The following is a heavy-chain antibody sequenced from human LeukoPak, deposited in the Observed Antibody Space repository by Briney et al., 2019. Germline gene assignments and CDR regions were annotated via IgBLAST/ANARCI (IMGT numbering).Heavy chain of an antibody. V-gene: IGHV3-66*01. CDR3: ARRLLTGYYEF. CDR1: GFTVSSTY. D-gene: IGHD3-9*01. J-gene: IGHJ4*02. CDR2: FYSGDTT. Sequence: PGGSLRLSYAASGFTVSSTYMSWVRQAPGKGLEWVSVFYSGDTTYYANSVKGRFTISRDNSKNMLYLQMNSLRVEDTAVYYCARRLLTGYYEFWGQGTLVTVSS.